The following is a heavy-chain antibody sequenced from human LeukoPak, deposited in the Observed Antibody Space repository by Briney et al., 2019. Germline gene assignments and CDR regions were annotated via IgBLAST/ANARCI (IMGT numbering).Heavy chain of an antibody. CDR2: IYSDGTI. Sequence: GGSLRLSCAASGFTVSSNYMSWVRQVPGKGLEWVSVIYSDGTISYADSVKVRFTISRDNSENTLYLQMNSLRVEDTAVYYCAREVGGGASGQWGQGTLVTVSS. D-gene: IGHD3-16*01. CDR3: AREVGGGASGQ. V-gene: IGHV3-66*01. CDR1: GFTVSSNY. J-gene: IGHJ4*02.